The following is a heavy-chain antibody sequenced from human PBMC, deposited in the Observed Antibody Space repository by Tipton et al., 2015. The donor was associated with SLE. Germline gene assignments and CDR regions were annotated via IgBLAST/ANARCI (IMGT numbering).Heavy chain of an antibody. V-gene: IGHV4-59*08. Sequence: LRLSCTVSGGSISSHYWSWIRQPPGKGLEWIGYIYYSGSTNYNPSLKSRVTISVDTSKNQFSLKLSSVTAADTAVYYCARALAYCGGDCYEYAFDIWGQGTMVTVSS. CDR2: IYYSGST. CDR1: GGSISSHY. CDR3: ARALAYCGGDCYEYAFDI. D-gene: IGHD2-21*01. J-gene: IGHJ3*02.